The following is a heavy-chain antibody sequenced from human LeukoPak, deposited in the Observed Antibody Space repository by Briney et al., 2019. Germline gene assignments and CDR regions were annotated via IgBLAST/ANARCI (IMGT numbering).Heavy chain of an antibody. CDR2: VSYSGDT. J-gene: IGHJ4*02. CDR3: ARGGASSRYFGY. D-gene: IGHD1-26*01. CDR1: GGSISGHF. Sequence: SETPSLTCTVSGGSISGHFWSWIRQPPGKGLEWIGFVSYSGDTNYSPSFNGRVTISLDTSKSQFSLNPNSVTAADTAVYFCARGGASSRYFGYWGQGTLVTVSS. V-gene: IGHV4-59*11.